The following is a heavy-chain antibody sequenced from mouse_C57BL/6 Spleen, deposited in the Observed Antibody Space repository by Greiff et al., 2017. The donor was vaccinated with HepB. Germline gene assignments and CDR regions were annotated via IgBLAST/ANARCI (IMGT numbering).Heavy chain of an antibody. D-gene: IGHD1-1*02. CDR2: INPNNGGT. Sequence: VQLQQSGPELVKPGASVKISCKASGYTFTDYYMNWVKQSHGKSLEWIGDINPNNGGTSYNQKFKGKATLTVDKSSSTAYMELRSLTSEDSAVYYCAREYYGYYFDYWGQGTTLTVSS. J-gene: IGHJ2*01. V-gene: IGHV1-26*01. CDR1: GYTFTDYY. CDR3: AREYYGYYFDY.